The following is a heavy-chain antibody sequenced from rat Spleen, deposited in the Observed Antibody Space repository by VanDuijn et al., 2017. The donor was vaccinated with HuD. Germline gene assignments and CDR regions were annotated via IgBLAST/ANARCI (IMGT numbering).Heavy chain of an antibody. CDR1: GFTFSNYD. J-gene: IGHJ2*01. CDR2: ITTGGGNT. D-gene: IGHD1-9*01. Sequence: EVQLVESGGGLVQPGRSLKLSCAASGFTFSNYDMAWVRQAPKKGLEWVASITTGGGNTYYRDSVKGRFTISRDNARSTLYLHMDSLRSEDTATYYCARRHYGYTDYFDYWGQGVMVTVSS. CDR3: ARRHYGYTDYFDY. V-gene: IGHV5S23*01.